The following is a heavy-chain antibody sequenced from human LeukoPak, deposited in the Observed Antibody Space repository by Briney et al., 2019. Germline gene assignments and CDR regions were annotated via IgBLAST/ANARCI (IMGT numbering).Heavy chain of an antibody. V-gene: IGHV4-34*01. Sequence: SESLSLTCAVYGGSFSGYYWSWIRQPPGKGLEWIGEINHSGSTNYNPSLTSRVTISVDTSKNQFSLKLNSVTAADTAVYYCARGRDYYDSSGYIDYWGQGTLVTVSS. CDR1: GGSFSGYY. J-gene: IGHJ4*02. D-gene: IGHD3-22*01. CDR3: ARGRDYYDSSGYIDY. CDR2: INHSGST.